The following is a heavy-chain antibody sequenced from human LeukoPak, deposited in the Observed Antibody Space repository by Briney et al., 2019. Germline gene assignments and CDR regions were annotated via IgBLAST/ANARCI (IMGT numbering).Heavy chain of an antibody. CDR1: GYTFTGYY. J-gene: IGHJ3*02. CDR2: INPNSGGT. CDR3: AREGYCSSTSCYKGDAFDI. V-gene: IGHV1-2*02. Sequence: GASVKVSCKASGYTFTGYYMHWVRQAPGQGLEWMGWINPNSGGTNYAQKFQGRVTMTRDTSISTAYMELSRLRSDDTAVYYCAREGYCSSTSCYKGDAFDIWGQGTMVTVSS. D-gene: IGHD2-2*02.